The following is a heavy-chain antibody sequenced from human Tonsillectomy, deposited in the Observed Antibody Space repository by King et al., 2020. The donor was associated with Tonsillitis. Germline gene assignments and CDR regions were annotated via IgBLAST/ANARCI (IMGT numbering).Heavy chain of an antibody. D-gene: IGHD3-22*01. V-gene: IGHV4-39*01. CDR3: ARQSSYYDSSGYYYESPDFDY. CDR2: IYYSGST. J-gene: IGHJ4*02. Sequence: PLQESGPGLVKPSEIVSLTCTVSGGSISSTSYYWGWIRPPPGKGLEWIGSIYYSGSTYYNPSLKSRVTISVDTSKNQFSLKLSSVTAADTAVYYCARQSSYYDSSGYYYESPDFDYWGQGTLVTVSS. CDR1: GGSISSTSYY.